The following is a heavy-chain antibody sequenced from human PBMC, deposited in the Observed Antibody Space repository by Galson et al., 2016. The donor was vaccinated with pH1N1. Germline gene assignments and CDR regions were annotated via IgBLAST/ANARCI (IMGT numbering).Heavy chain of an antibody. D-gene: IGHD4-23*01. CDR1: GGSITSGGYS. V-gene: IGHV4-30-2*01. CDR3: ARGRLYGGDAFDI. CDR2: IYHTGTT. J-gene: IGHJ3*02. Sequence: TLSLTCAVSGGSITSGGYSWNWIRQPPGKGLEWIGYIYHTGTTYYNPSPKSRFTISVDTSKNQFSLKVKPVTAPDTAIYSCARGRLYGGDAFDIWGQGTMVTVSS.